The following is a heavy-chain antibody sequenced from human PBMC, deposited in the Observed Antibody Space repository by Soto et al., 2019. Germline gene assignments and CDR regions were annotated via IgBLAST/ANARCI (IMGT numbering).Heavy chain of an antibody. CDR1: GGPISSSY. CDR3: ASQNYGDSDY. J-gene: IGHJ4*02. CDR2: ISYSGNT. V-gene: IGHV4-59*01. Sequence: SETLSLTCTVSGGPISSSYWTWIRQPPGKRLEWIAYISYSGNTNYNPSLKSRLTISGDRSKNQFSLKLTSVTAADTAVYYCASQNYGDSDYWGQGTLVTVSS. D-gene: IGHD4-17*01.